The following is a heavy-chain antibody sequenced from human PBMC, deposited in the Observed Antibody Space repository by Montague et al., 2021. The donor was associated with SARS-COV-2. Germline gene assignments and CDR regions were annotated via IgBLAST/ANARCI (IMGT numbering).Heavy chain of an antibody. J-gene: IGHJ4*02. CDR2: IYSSGST. V-gene: IGHV4-39*07. CDR3: VRDQGRSNWNYPDY. Sequence: SETLSLTCTVSGGSISSSSYYWGWIRQPPGKGLEWIGRIYSSGSTSYNPSLKSRVTMSVDTSKNQFSLKLSSTTAADTAVYYCVRDQGRSNWNYPDYWGQGTLVTVS. D-gene: IGHD1-20*01. CDR1: GGSISSSSYY.